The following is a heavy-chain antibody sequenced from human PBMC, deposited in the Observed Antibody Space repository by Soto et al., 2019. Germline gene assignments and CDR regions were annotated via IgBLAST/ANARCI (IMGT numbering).Heavy chain of an antibody. J-gene: IGHJ4*02. D-gene: IGHD4-17*01. CDR3: ARQGTTEGDS. Sequence: QVQLVQSGAEVKKPGSSVKVSCKASGGTFTSYSISWVRQAPGQGLEWMGRIIPILGIPTYAQKFQGRVTITADKSTSPAYMELSSLSSEDTAVYYCARQGTTEGDSWGQGTLVTVSS. V-gene: IGHV1-69*02. CDR1: GGTFTSYS. CDR2: IIPILGIP.